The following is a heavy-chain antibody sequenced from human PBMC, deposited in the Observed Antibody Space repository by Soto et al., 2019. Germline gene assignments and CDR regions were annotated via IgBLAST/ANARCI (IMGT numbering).Heavy chain of an antibody. CDR2: INPNTGVT. D-gene: IGHD5-12*01. CDR1: GDTSTAYY. CDR3: ARDLPGLPRRHTGYDPYYYYYGMDV. J-gene: IGHJ6*02. V-gene: IGHV1-2*04. Sequence: GASVKVSCKAPGDTSTAYYIHWLRQSPEQVLEWIGFINPNTGVTNYAQKFQGWVTMTSDTSISTAYMELSRLRSDDTAVYYCARDLPGLPRRHTGYDPYYYYYGMDVWGQGTTVTVSS.